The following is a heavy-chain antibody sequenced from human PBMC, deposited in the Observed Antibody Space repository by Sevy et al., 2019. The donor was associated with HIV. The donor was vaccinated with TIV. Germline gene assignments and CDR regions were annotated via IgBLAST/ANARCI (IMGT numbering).Heavy chain of an antibody. CDR3: AKVLNPALESMMEVTVRSLKGFDV. Sequence: GGSLRLSCAASGFTFNTHVMNWVRQAPGKGLEWVSSISGFGNTYYADSVRGRFTISRENAKNTLYLQMNSLRADDTAVYYCAKVLNPALESMMEVTVRSLKGFDVWGQGTMVTVSS. J-gene: IGHJ3*01. CDR1: GFTFNTHV. V-gene: IGHV3-23*01. CDR2: ISGFGNT. D-gene: IGHD3-22*01.